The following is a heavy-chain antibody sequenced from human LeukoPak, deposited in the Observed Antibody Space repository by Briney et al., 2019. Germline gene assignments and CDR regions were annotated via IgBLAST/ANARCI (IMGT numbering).Heavy chain of an antibody. CDR1: GYTFTSYG. J-gene: IGHJ3*02. CDR2: ISAYNGNT. CDR3: ARNRGSYYAPDSHDAFDI. V-gene: IGHV1-18*01. D-gene: IGHD1-26*01. Sequence: ASVKVSCKASGYTFTSYGISWVRQAPGQGLEWMGWISAYNGNTNYAQKLQGRVTMTTDTSTSTAYMELRSLRSDDTAVYYCARNRGSYYAPDSHDAFDIWGQGTMVTVSS.